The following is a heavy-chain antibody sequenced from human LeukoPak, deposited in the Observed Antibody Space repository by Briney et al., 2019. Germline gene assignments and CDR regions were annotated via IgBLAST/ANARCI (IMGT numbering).Heavy chain of an antibody. CDR3: AREGIAGLISTNYYFDY. D-gene: IGHD1-14*01. J-gene: IGHJ4*02. V-gene: IGHV3-21*01. CDR1: GFTFSSYS. CDR2: ISSSSGYI. Sequence: GGSLRLSCAASGFTFSSYSMNWVRQAPGKGLEWVSSISSSSGYIYYADSVKGRFTISRDNAKNSLYLQMNSLRAEDTAVYYCAREGIAGLISTNYYFDYWGQGTLVTVSS.